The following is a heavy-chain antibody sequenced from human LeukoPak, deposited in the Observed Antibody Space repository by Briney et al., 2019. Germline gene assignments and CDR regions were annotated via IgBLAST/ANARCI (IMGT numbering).Heavy chain of an antibody. CDR1: GGSFSGYY. D-gene: IGHD3-3*01. Sequence: SETLSLTCAVYGGSFSGYYWSWIRQPPGKGLEWIGEINHSGSTNYNPSLKSRVTISVDTSKNQFSLKLSSVTAADTAVYYCARHFGYDFWSGPPHWFDPWGQGTLVTVSS. J-gene: IGHJ5*02. CDR3: ARHFGYDFWSGPPHWFDP. V-gene: IGHV4-34*01. CDR2: INHSGST.